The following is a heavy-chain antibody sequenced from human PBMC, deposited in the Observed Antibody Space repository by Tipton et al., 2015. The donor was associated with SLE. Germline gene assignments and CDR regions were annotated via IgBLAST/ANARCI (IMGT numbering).Heavy chain of an antibody. CDR3: AKDDVSAIRS. J-gene: IGHJ4*02. Sequence: QLVQSGAEVKKPGESLRISCKGSGYSFTSYWISWVCQMPGKGLEWMGWISVYTGNTNYAQKFRGRVTMTTDTSTSTAYMELRSLRSDDTAIYYCAKDDVSAIRSWGQGTLVTVSS. V-gene: IGHV1-18*04. CDR1: GYSFTSYW. D-gene: IGHD5/OR15-5a*01. CDR2: ISVYTGNT.